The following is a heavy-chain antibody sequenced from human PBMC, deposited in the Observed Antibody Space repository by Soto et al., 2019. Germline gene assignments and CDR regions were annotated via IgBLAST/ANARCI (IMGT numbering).Heavy chain of an antibody. CDR2: INHSGST. D-gene: IGHD3-10*01. CDR1: CGSFSGYY. V-gene: IGHV4-34*01. CDR3: ARAQSIRGVIIVPYYFDY. Sequence: SETLSLTCAVYCGSFSGYYWSWIRQPPGRGLEWIGEINHSGSTNYDPSLKSRVTISVDTSKNQFSLKLSSVTAADTAVYYCARAQSIRGVIIVPYYFDYWGQGTLVTVSS. J-gene: IGHJ4*02.